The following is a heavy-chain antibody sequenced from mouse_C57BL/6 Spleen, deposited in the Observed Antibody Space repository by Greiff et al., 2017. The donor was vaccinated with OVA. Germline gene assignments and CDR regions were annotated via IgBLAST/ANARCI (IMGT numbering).Heavy chain of an antibody. CDR1: GYTFTSYW. CDR3: ARSLYDYDAWFAY. D-gene: IGHD2-4*01. Sequence: QVHVKQPGAELVKPGASVKLSCKASGYTFTSYWMHWVKQRPGRGLEWIRRIDPNSGGTKYNEKFKSKATLTVDKPSSTAYMQLSSLTSEYSAVYYCARSLYDYDAWFAYWGQGTLVTVSA. CDR2: IDPNSGGT. V-gene: IGHV1-72*01. J-gene: IGHJ3*01.